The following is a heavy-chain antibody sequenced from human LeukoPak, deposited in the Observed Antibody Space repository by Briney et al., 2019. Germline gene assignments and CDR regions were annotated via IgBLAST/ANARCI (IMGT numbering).Heavy chain of an antibody. Sequence: GASVKVSCKASGYTFTGYYMHWVRQAPGQGREWMGWINPNSGGTNYAQKFQGRVTMTRDTFISTDYMELSRLGSVYTAVYCCASFPYLSWGQGTLVTVSS. V-gene: IGHV1-2*02. J-gene: IGHJ5*02. CDR1: GYTFTGYY. CDR3: ASFPYLS. D-gene: IGHD2/OR15-2a*01. CDR2: INPNSGGT.